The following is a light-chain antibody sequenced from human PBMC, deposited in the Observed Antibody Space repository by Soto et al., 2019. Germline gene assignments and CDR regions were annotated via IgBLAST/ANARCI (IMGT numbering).Light chain of an antibody. Sequence: QSALTQPASVSGSPGQSITISWTGTSSDVGGYNYVSWYQQHPGKAPKLMIYEVSNRPSGVSNRFSGSKSGNTASLTISGSQAEDEADYYCSSYSSGSTLGVFGTGTKLTVL. V-gene: IGLV2-14*01. CDR3: SSYSSGSTLGV. CDR1: SSDVGGYNY. CDR2: EVS. J-gene: IGLJ1*01.